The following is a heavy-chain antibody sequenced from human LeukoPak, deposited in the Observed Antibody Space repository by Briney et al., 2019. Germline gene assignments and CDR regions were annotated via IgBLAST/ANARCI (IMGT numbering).Heavy chain of an antibody. CDR2: IYPGDSRT. V-gene: IGHV5-51*01. CDR3: ACREFTSTWSYP. D-gene: IGHD2-2*01. J-gene: IGHJ5*02. Sequence: GESLKISCKGIGYSFTSYWIGWVRQMPGKGMEWMGVIYPGDSRTRYNPSFQGQVTISVDKSINTAYLQWVSLMASDTAMYYCACREFTSTWSYPWGQGTLVTVSS. CDR1: GYSFTSYW.